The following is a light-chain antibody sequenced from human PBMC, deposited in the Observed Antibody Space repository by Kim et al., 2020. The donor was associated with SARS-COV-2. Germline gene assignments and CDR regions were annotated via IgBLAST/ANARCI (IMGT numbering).Light chain of an antibody. CDR1: QSVNTDY. CDR3: QQYGNSPWT. J-gene: IGKJ1*01. V-gene: IGKV3-20*01. CDR2: VAS. Sequence: SPGERATLSCRATQSVNTDYLAWYQQKPGQAPRLLISVASRRVTGIPDRFSGSGSGTDFALTISRLEPEDFAVYFCQQYGNSPWTFGQGTKVDIK.